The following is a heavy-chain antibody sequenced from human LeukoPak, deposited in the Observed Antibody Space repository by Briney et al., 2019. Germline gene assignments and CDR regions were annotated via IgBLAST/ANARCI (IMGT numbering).Heavy chain of an antibody. J-gene: IGHJ4*02. D-gene: IGHD3-9*01. CDR3: AREVDILTGYYFDY. Sequence: GGSLRLSCAASGFTFSTYRMSWVRQAPGKGLEWVSSISSSSSYIYYADSVKGRFTISRDNAKNSLYLQMNSLRAEDTAVYYCAREVDILTGYYFDYWGQGTLVTVSS. V-gene: IGHV3-21*01. CDR1: GFTFSTYR. CDR2: ISSSSSYI.